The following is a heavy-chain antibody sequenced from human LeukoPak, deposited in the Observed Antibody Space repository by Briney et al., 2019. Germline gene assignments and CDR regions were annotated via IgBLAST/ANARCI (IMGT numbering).Heavy chain of an antibody. J-gene: IGHJ4*02. Sequence: GASVKVSCKASGGTFSSYAISWVQQAPGQGLEWMGGIIPIFGTANYAQKFQGRVTITADESTSTAYMELSSLRSEDTAVYYCASGDSSGWYGNYWGQGTLVTVSS. V-gene: IGHV1-69*13. CDR1: GGTFSSYA. CDR2: IIPIFGTA. D-gene: IGHD6-19*01. CDR3: ASGDSSGWYGNY.